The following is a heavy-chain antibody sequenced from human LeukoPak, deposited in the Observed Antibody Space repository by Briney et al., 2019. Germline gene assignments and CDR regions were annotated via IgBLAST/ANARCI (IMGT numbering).Heavy chain of an antibody. CDR2: IKQDGSEK. CDR3: ARDYGLDY. CDR1: GFTFSSYW. J-gene: IGHJ4*02. D-gene: IGHD4-17*01. Sequence: GGSLRLSCAVSGFTFSSYWMTWVRQAPGKGLEWVDNIKQDGSEKYYGDSVKGRFTISRDNAKNSLYLQMDTLRDEDTAVYYCARDYGLDYWGQGTLVTVSS. V-gene: IGHV3-7*04.